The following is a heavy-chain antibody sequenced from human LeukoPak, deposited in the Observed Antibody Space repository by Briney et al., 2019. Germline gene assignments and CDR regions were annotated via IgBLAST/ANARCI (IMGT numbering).Heavy chain of an antibody. Sequence: ASVKVSCKASGYTFTSYYMHWVRQAPGQGLEWMGIINPSGGSTSYAQKFQGRVTMTRDTSTSTVYMELSSLRSEDTAVYYCASMGVVVVVAATEYYFDYWGQGTLVTVSS. CDR2: INPSGGST. D-gene: IGHD2-15*01. J-gene: IGHJ4*02. CDR3: ASMGVVVVVAATEYYFDY. V-gene: IGHV1-46*01. CDR1: GYTFTSYY.